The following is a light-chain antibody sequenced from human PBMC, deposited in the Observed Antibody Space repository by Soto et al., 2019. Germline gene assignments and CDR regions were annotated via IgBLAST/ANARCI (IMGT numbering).Light chain of an antibody. V-gene: IGLV1-44*01. Sequence: QSVLTQPPSASGTPGQRVTISCSGSSSNIGSNTVNWYQQLPGTAPKLLIYSNNQRPSGVPDRFSGSKSGTSASLAISGLQSEDEADYYCAAWDDSLNGPYVLATGTKVTVL. CDR1: SSNIGSNT. CDR2: SNN. J-gene: IGLJ1*01. CDR3: AAWDDSLNGPYV.